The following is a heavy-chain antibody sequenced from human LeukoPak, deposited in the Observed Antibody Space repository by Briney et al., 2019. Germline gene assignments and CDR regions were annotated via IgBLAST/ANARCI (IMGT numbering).Heavy chain of an antibody. V-gene: IGHV4-34*01. CDR1: GGSFSGYY. Sequence: SETLSLTCAVYGGSFSGYYWSWIRQPPGKGLEWIGEINHSGSTNYNPSLKSRVTISVDTSKNQFSLKLSSVTAADTAVYYCGRVFRLFCMDVWGKGTTVTVSS. J-gene: IGHJ6*03. CDR3: GRVFRLFCMDV. CDR2: INHSGST. D-gene: IGHD3-10*02.